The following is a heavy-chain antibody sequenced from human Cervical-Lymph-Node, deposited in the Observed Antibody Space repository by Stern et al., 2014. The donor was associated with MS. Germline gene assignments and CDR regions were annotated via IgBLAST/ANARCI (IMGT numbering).Heavy chain of an antibody. CDR1: GYTFTDYY. Sequence: QMQLVQSGAEVKKPGASVTVSCTASGYTFTDYYLHWVRQAPGQGLEWMGRINPHSGDTTYAQNFQGRVTLTWDTSISTAYMEVSGLRSDDTAVFYCARGRERGGNSAFDHWGQGTLVTVSS. CDR3: ARGRERGGNSAFDH. V-gene: IGHV1-2*06. D-gene: IGHD4-23*01. CDR2: INPHSGDT. J-gene: IGHJ4*02.